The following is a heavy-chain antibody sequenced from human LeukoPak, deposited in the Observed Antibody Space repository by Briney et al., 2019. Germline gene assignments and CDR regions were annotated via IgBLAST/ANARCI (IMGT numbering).Heavy chain of an antibody. V-gene: IGHV4-38-2*01. CDR1: GYSISSGYY. CDR3: ARAIAVAGFDY. D-gene: IGHD6-19*01. Sequence: PSETLSLTCAVSGYSISSGYYWCWLRQPPGKGLEWIGSIHHSGSTYYNPSLKSRVTISVDTSKNQFSLKLSSVTAADTAVYYCARAIAVAGFDYWGQGTLVTVSS. J-gene: IGHJ4*02. CDR2: IHHSGST.